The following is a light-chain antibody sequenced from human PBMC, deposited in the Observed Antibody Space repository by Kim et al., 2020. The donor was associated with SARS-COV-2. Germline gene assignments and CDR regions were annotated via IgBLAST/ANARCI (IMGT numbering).Light chain of an antibody. J-gene: IGLJ2*01. CDR3: SSYGGSNNLV. CDR2: EVT. CDR1: SSDVVGYNY. Sequence: GQSVTIACTGTSSDVVGYNYVSWYQQHPGKAPKVMIFEVTKRPSGVPDRFSGSKSGNTASLTVSGLQAEDEADYYCSSYGGSNNLVFGGGTQLTVL. V-gene: IGLV2-8*01.